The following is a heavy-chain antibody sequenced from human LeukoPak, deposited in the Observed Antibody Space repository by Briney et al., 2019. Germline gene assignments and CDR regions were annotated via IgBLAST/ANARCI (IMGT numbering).Heavy chain of an antibody. CDR2: ISSSSSYI. CDR1: GFTFSSYS. CDR3: ARSPGDFDFDI. Sequence: GGSLRLSCAASGFTFSSYSMNWVRQAPGKGLEWVSSISSSSSYIYYADSVKGRFTISRDNAKNSLYLQMNSLRAEDTAVYYCARSPGDFDFDIWGQGTMVTVSS. J-gene: IGHJ3*02. D-gene: IGHD3-9*01. V-gene: IGHV3-21*01.